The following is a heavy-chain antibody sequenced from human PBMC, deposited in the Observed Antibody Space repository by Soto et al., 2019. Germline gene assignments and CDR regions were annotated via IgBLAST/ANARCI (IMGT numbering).Heavy chain of an antibody. CDR2: INPSGDGT. Sequence: QVQLVQSGAEVKKLGASVKLSCKASGYTLTNYYMHWVRQAPGQGLEWVGMINPSGDGTILAEKFQGRVTMTRDTSTSTEYMELNNLRSEDTAMYYCARAGYNILTFAFWDQGAVVTVSS. D-gene: IGHD3-9*01. CDR1: GYTLTNYY. CDR3: ARAGYNILTFAF. V-gene: IGHV1-46*01. J-gene: IGHJ4*02.